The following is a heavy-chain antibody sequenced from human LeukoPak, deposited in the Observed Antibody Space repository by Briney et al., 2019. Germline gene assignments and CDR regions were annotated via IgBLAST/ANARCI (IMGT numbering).Heavy chain of an antibody. V-gene: IGHV3-48*01. CDR3: ARDAGNSGYGCDL. CDR1: GFTFNTYT. Sequence: AGGSLRLSCAASGFTFNTYTMNWVRQAPAKGLEWVSHIRSSSETFYADSVKGRFTISRDNARNSLYLQMNNLRGEDTAIYYCARDAGNSGYGCDLWGQGTLVTVSS. D-gene: IGHD5-12*01. CDR2: IRSSSET. J-gene: IGHJ5*02.